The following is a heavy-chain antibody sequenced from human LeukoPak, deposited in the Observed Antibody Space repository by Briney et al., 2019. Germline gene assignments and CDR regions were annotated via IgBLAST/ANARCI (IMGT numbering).Heavy chain of an antibody. V-gene: IGHV4-39*07. CDR2: IYYSGST. CDR3: ARGRSSSWYGNYYYGMDV. D-gene: IGHD6-13*01. J-gene: IGHJ6*02. Sequence: SETLSLTCTVSGGSISSSSYYWGWIRQPPGKGLEWIGSIYYSGSTYYNPSLKSRVTISVDTSKNQFSLKLSSVTAADTAVYYCARGRSSSWYGNYYYGMDVWGQGTTVTVSS. CDR1: GGSISSSSYY.